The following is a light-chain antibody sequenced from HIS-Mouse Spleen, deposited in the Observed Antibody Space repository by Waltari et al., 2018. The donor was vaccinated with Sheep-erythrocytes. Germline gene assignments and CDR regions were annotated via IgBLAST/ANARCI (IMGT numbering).Light chain of an antibody. J-gene: IGLJ1*01. CDR2: DVS. CDR3: CSYAGSYNHV. V-gene: IGLV2-11*01. Sequence: QSALTQPRSVHGSHGQSDPISCTGTRSDVGGYNYVSWYQQHPGKAPKLMIYDVSKRPSGVPDRYSGSKSGNTASLTISGLQAEDEADYYCCSYAGSYNHVFATGTKVTVL. CDR1: RSDVGGYNY.